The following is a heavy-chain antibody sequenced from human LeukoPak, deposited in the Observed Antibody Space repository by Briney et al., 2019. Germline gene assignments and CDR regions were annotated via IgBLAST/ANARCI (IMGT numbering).Heavy chain of an antibody. J-gene: IGHJ6*02. D-gene: IGHD3-10*01. CDR2: IWYDGSNK. V-gene: IGHV3-33*01. Sequence: GGSLRLSCAASGFTFSSYGMHWVRQAPGKGLEWVAVIWYDGSNKYYADSVKGRFTISRDNSKNTLYLQMNSLRAEDTAVYYCARDYYGPGSYNTYYYYYGMDVWGQGTTVTVSS. CDR1: GFTFSSYG. CDR3: ARDYYGPGSYNTYYYYYGMDV.